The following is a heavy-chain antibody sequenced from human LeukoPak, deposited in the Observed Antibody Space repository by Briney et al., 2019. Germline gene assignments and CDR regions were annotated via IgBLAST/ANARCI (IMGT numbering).Heavy chain of an antibody. V-gene: IGHV3-30*04. Sequence: GGSLRLSCAASGFTFSSYAMHWVRQAPGKGLEWVAVISYDGSNKYYADSVKDRFTISRDNSKNTLYLQMNSLRAEDTAVYYCAREVDYWGQGTLVTVSS. CDR2: ISYDGSNK. CDR3: AREVDY. J-gene: IGHJ4*02. CDR1: GFTFSSYA.